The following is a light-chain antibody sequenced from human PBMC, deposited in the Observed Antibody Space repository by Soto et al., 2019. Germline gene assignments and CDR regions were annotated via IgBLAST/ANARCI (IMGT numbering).Light chain of an antibody. CDR3: QQYETYSGT. Sequence: GDRVTITCRASQIINTWLAWYQQKPGKAPKLVIYRASNLVNGVPSRFSGSGSGTEFILTISSLQPDDFSIYYCQQYETYSGTFGPGTKVDL. CDR2: RAS. J-gene: IGKJ3*01. CDR1: QIINTW. V-gene: IGKV1-5*03.